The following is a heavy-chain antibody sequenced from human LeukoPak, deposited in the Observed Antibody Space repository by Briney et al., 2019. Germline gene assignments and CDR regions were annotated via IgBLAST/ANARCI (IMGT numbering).Heavy chain of an antibody. CDR3: AKDRPNYYGSNGHYYRRDGDS. J-gene: IGHJ5*01. V-gene: IGHV3-23*01. CDR1: GFTFSTYA. Sequence: GGSLRLSCAASGFTFSTYAMSWVRQAPGKGLEWVSAISSSGDVTYYAGSVKGRFTISRDSSKNTLYLQMDNLRAEDTAVYYCAKDRPNYYGSNGHYYRRDGDSWGQGTLVTVSS. CDR2: ISSSGDVT. D-gene: IGHD3-22*01.